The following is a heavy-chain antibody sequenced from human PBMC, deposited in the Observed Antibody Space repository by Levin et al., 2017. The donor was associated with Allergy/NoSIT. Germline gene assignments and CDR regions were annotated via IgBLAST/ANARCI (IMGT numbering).Heavy chain of an antibody. V-gene: IGHV3-33*01. D-gene: IGHD6-19*01. CDR3: ARASYSSGWYPLGD. J-gene: IGHJ4*02. CDR1: GFTFSSYG. Sequence: GESLKISCAASGFTFSSYGMHWVRQAPGKGLEWVAVIWYDGSNKYYADSVKGRFTISRDNSKNTLYLQMNSLRAEDTAVYYCARASYSSGWYPLGDWGQGTLVTVSS. CDR2: IWYDGSNK.